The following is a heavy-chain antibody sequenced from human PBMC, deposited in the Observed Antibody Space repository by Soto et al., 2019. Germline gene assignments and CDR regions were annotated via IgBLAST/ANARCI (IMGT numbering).Heavy chain of an antibody. V-gene: IGHV3-74*01. J-gene: IGHJ6*04. CDR1: EFTFSSYW. D-gene: IGHD3-10*01. CDR3: ARELSGRADV. CDR2: MNEDGSTT. Sequence: EVQLVESGGGLVRPGGSLRLSCVDSEFTFSSYWMHWVRQVPGKGLVWVSRMNEDGSTTDYADSVKCRFTNSRENARNSLYLQMNSLSAEHRAVYYSARELSGRADVWGEGSTVTVSS.